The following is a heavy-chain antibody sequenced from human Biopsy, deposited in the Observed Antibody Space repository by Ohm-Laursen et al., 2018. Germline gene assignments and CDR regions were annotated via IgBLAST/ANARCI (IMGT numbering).Heavy chain of an antibody. V-gene: IGHV4-59*08. D-gene: IGHD6-19*01. CDR3: AKHGSGWTGDDAFHI. Sequence: GTLSLTCPVSGGSISGSSWSWIRQAPGKGLEWLGYISFSRDTTYNLSLKSRITISVDTSKYQFSLKLPSVTAADTAVYYCAKHGSGWTGDDAFHIWGQGTMVTVSS. CDR1: GGSISGSS. J-gene: IGHJ3*02. CDR2: ISFSRDT.